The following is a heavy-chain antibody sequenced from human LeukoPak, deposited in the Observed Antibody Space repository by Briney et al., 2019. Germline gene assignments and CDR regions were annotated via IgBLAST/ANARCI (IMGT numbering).Heavy chain of an antibody. J-gene: IGHJ3*02. CDR2: INPYNINT. CDR1: GYTFSNYG. CDR3: AREDRNAFDI. V-gene: IGHV1-18*01. D-gene: IGHD1-14*01. Sequence: ASVKVSCKASGYTFSNYGVNWVRQAPGQGLEWMGWINPYNINTLYSATFQGRVIITRDTSKSTLYMELRGLRSDDTAVYFWAREDRNAFDIWGQGTMITVPS.